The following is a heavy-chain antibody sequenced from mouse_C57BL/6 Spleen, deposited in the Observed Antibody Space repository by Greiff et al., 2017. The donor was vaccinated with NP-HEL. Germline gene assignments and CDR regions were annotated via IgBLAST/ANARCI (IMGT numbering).Heavy chain of an antibody. J-gene: IGHJ3*01. CDR3: ARSVAY. V-gene: IGHV1-69*01. Sequence: VQLQQPGAELVMPGASVKLSCKASGYTFTSYWMHWVKQRPGQGLEWIGEIDPSDSYTNYNQKFKGKSTLTVDKSSSTAYMQLSSLTSEDSAVYYCARSVAYWGQGTLVTVSA. CDR2: IDPSDSYT. CDR1: GYTFTSYW.